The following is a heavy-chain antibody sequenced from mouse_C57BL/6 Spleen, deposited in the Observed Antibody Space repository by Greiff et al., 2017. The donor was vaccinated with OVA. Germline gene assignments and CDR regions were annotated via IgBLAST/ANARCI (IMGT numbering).Heavy chain of an antibody. CDR1: GYTFTSYW. CDR2: IHPNSGST. V-gene: IGHV1-64*01. J-gene: IGHJ4*01. D-gene: IGHD3-1*01. Sequence: QVQLQQPGAELVKPGASVKLSCKASGYTFTSYWMHWVKQRPGQGLEWIGMIHPNSGSTNYNEKFKSKATLTVDKSSSTAYMQLSSLTSEDSAVYYCARADSGFLSPAMDYWGQGTSVTVSS. CDR3: ARADSGFLSPAMDY.